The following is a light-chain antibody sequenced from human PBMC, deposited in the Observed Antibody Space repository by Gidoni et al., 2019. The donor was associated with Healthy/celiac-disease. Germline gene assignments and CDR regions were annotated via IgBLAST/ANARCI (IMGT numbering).Light chain of an antibody. CDR3: QQRRT. J-gene: IGKJ1*01. Sequence: EIVLTQSPATLSLSPGERATLSCRASQSVSSYLAWYQQKPGQAPRPLIYDASNRATGIPARFSGSGSGTDFTLTISSLEPEDFAVYYCQQRRTFGQETKVEIK. V-gene: IGKV3-11*01. CDR2: DAS. CDR1: QSVSSY.